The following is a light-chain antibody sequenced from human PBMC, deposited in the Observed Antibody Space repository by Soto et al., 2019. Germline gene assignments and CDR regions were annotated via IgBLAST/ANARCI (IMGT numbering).Light chain of an antibody. Sequence: DIQMTQSPSSLSASVGDRVTITCRASQSFSSYLNWYQQKPGKAPKLLIYGVSSLQRGVPSRFSGSGSGTDFTLTISRLEPEDFAVYYCQQYNNWPRTFGQGTKVDIK. V-gene: IGKV1-39*01. CDR1: QSFSSY. CDR3: QQYNNWPRT. CDR2: GVS. J-gene: IGKJ1*01.